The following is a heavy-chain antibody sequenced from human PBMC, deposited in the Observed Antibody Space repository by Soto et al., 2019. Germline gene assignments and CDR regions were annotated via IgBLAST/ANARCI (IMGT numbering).Heavy chain of an antibody. CDR2: INSDGSST. J-gene: IGHJ3*02. V-gene: IGHV3-74*01. CDR1: GFMFSSNW. CDR3: VRDPLVNQFDM. Sequence: GSLRLSCEASGFMFSSNWMHWVRQAPGKGLVWVSRINSDGSSTNYADSVKGRFTISRDNAKNMLYLQMTSLRAEDTAVYYCVRDPLVNQFDMWGQGTMVTVSS. D-gene: IGHD2-2*01.